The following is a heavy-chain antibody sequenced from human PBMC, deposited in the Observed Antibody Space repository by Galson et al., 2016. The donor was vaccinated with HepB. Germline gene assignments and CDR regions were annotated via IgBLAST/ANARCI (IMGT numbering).Heavy chain of an antibody. CDR2: ISSSRTYI. J-gene: IGHJ2*01. Sequence: SLRLSCAASGFTFSNYNMNWVRQAPGKGLEWVSSISSSRTYIYYADSVVGRFTISRDNAKNSLYLQMNSLRAEDTAVYYCARGPTSDLGGESIPDLPYFDLWGRGTLVTVSS. D-gene: IGHD2-15*01. V-gene: IGHV3-21*06. CDR1: GFTFSNYN. CDR3: ARGPTSDLGGESIPDLPYFDL.